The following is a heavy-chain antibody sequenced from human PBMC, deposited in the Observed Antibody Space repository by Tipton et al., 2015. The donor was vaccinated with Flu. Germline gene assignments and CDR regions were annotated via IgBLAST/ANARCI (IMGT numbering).Heavy chain of an antibody. J-gene: IGHJ5*02. Sequence: QLVQSEAEVKKPGASVKVSCKASGYTFTSYDINWVRQATGQGLEWMGWMNPNSGNTGYAQKFQGRVTMTRNTSISTAYMELSSLRSEDTAVYYCARLGYDFWSGYSNWFDPWGQGTLVTVSS. D-gene: IGHD3-3*01. CDR3: ARLGYDFWSGYSNWFDP. V-gene: IGHV1-8*01. CDR1: GYTFTSYD. CDR2: MNPNSGNT.